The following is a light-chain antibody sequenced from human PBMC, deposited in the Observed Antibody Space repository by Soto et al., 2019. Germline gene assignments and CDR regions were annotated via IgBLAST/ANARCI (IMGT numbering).Light chain of an antibody. Sequence: QSVLTQPASVSGAPGQRVTISCTGSSSDIGGGYDVHWYQQLPGTAPKLLIYGNSNRPSGVPDRFSGSKSGTSASLAITGLQAEDEADYYCQSYDSSLSVVFGGGTKLTVL. J-gene: IGLJ2*01. CDR1: SSDIGGGYD. CDR2: GNS. V-gene: IGLV1-40*01. CDR3: QSYDSSLSVV.